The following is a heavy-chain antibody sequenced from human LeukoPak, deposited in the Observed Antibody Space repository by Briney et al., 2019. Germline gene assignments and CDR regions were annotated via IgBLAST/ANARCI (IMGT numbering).Heavy chain of an antibody. D-gene: IGHD6-13*01. CDR1: GGSFSGYY. CDR3: AKDHPIYYSSSWSSFDY. V-gene: IGHV3-23*01. CDR2: ISGSGGST. J-gene: IGHJ4*02. Sequence: PSETLSLTCAVYGGSFSGYYWSWIRQPPGKGLEWVSAISGSGGSTYYADSVKGRFTISRDNSKNTLYLQMNSLRAEDTAVYYCAKDHPIYYSSSWSSFDYWGQGTLVTVSS.